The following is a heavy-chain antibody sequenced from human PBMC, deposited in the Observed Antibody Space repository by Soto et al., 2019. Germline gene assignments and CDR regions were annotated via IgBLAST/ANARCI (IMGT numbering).Heavy chain of an antibody. CDR2: ISYDGSNK. CDR1: GFTFSSYG. J-gene: IGHJ6*02. V-gene: IGHV3-30*18. Sequence: GGSLRLSCAASGFTFSSYGMHWVRQAPGKGLEWVAVISYDGSNKYYADSVKGRFTISRDNSKNTLYLQMNSQRAEDTAVYYCAKETGYSYGFYYYGMDVWGQGTTVTVSS. CDR3: AKETGYSYGFYYYGMDV. D-gene: IGHD5-18*01.